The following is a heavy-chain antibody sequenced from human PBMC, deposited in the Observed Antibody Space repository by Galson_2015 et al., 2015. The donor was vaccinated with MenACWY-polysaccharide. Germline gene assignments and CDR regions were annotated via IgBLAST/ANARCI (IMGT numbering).Heavy chain of an antibody. Sequence: SLRLSCAASGFTFSDYTLNWVRQAPGKGLEWLSHICSGSRIVYYADSVRGRFTISRDNAKNSLYLQMNSLRVEDTAVYYRVRARYLDVWGRGTTVTVSS. CDR1: GFTFSDYT. V-gene: IGHV3-48*01. CDR2: ICSGSRIV. CDR3: VRARYLDV. J-gene: IGHJ6*02. D-gene: IGHD1-14*01.